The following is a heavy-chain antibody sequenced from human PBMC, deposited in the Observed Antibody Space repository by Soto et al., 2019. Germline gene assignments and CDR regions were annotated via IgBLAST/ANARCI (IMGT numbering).Heavy chain of an antibody. J-gene: IGHJ4*02. D-gene: IGHD3-22*01. CDR3: AREPLNPSHYYDSSGYTSAFDY. CDR2: IYYSGST. Sequence: PSETLSLTCTVSGGSVSSGSYYWSWIRQPPGKGLEWIGYIYYSGSTNYNPSLKSRVTISVDTSKNQFSLKLSSVTAADTAVYYCAREPLNPSHYYDSSGYTSAFDYWGQGTLVTVSS. CDR1: GGSVSSGSYY. V-gene: IGHV4-61*01.